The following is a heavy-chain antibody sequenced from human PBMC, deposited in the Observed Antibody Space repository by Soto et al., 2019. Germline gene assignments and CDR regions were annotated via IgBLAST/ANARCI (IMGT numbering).Heavy chain of an antibody. CDR3: ARHGAGWYFGS. V-gene: IGHV4-39*01. Sequence: SETLSLTCTVSRGSISSGTNYWAWIRQPTGKGLEWIANIYYSGSTFYNPSLKSRVTISLDTSKNQFSLKLRSVTAADTAVYYCARHGAGWYFGSWGQGTLVT. CDR2: IYYSGST. CDR1: RGSISSGTNY. D-gene: IGHD1-26*01. J-gene: IGHJ4*02.